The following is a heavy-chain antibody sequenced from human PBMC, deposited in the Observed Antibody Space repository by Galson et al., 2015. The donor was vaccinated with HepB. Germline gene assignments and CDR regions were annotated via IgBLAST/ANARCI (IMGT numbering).Heavy chain of an antibody. CDR3: ARDSLYDSSGYYYYYYMDV. V-gene: IGHV3-11*01. CDR2: ISSSGSTI. Sequence: SLRLSCAASGFTFSDYYMSWIRQAPGKGLEWVSYISSSGSTIYYADSVKGRFTISRDNAKNSLYLQMNSLRAEDTAVYYCARDSLYDSSGYYYYYYMDVWGKGTTVTVSS. D-gene: IGHD3-22*01. J-gene: IGHJ6*03. CDR1: GFTFSDYY.